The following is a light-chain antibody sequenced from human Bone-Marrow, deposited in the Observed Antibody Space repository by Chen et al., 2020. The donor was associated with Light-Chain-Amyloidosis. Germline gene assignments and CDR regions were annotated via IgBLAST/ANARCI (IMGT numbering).Light chain of an antibody. CDR3: QQFHSAPYS. J-gene: IGKJ2*03. CDR1: QDVRSA. V-gene: IGKV1-13*02. Sequence: QLTQSPSSLSASVGDRVIITCRAGQDVRSALAWYQQIPGKSPSLLISSASILQTGVPSRFSGSGSGTEFTLIISSLQPEDFATYYCQQFHSAPYSFGQGTKVEIK. CDR2: SAS.